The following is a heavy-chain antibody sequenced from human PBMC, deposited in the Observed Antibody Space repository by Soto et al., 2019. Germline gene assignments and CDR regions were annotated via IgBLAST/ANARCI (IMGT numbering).Heavy chain of an antibody. CDR3: ASPPNFDWLVADDAFDI. D-gene: IGHD3-9*01. V-gene: IGHV1-69*02. CDR2: IIPILGIA. J-gene: IGHJ3*02. CDR1: GGTFSSYT. Sequence: QVQLVQSGAEVKKPGSSVKVSCKASGGTFSSYTISWVRQAPGQGLEWMGRIIPILGIANYAQKFQGRVTITADKSTSTAYMELSSLRSEDTAVYYCASPPNFDWLVADDAFDIWGQGTMVTVSS.